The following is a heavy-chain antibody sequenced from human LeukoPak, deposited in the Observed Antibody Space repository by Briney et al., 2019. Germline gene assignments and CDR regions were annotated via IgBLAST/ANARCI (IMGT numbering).Heavy chain of an antibody. J-gene: IGHJ4*02. D-gene: IGHD6-19*01. CDR1: GGSISGYY. CDR2: IYYSGSN. CDR3: ARHRDYGSGWFGFDY. V-gene: IGHV4-59*08. Sequence: PSETLSLTCTVSGGSISGYYWSWIRQSPGKGLEWIAYIYYSGSNNHNPSLKSRVTISVDTSKNQFSLKLSSVTATDTAVYYCARHRDYGSGWFGFDYWGQGALVTVSS.